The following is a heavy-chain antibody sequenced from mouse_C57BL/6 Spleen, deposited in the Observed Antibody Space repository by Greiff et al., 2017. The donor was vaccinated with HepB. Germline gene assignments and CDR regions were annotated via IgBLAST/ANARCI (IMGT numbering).Heavy chain of an antibody. Sequence: EVQRVESGGGLVKPGGSLKLSCAASGFTFSSYTMSWVRQTPEKRLEWVATISGGGGNTYYPDSVKGRFTISRDNAKNTLYLQMSSLRSEDTALYYCARQLLRYYAMDYWGQGTSVTVSS. V-gene: IGHV5-9*01. J-gene: IGHJ4*01. CDR1: GFTFSSYT. D-gene: IGHD1-1*01. CDR3: ARQLLRYYAMDY. CDR2: ISGGGGNT.